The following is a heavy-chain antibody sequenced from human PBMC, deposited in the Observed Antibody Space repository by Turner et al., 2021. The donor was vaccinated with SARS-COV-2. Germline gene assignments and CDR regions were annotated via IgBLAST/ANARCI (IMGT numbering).Heavy chain of an antibody. D-gene: IGHD1-7*01. J-gene: IGHJ2*01. Sequence: EVQLLESGGGLVQPGGSLRLSCAASGFTFSSYAMSWVRQAPGMGVEGVSAISGSGGSTYYADSVKGRFTISRDTSKNTLYLQMNSLRAEDTAVYYCAKNYGFYWYFDLWGRGTLVTVSS. CDR2: ISGSGGST. CDR1: GFTFSSYA. V-gene: IGHV3-23*01. CDR3: AKNYGFYWYFDL.